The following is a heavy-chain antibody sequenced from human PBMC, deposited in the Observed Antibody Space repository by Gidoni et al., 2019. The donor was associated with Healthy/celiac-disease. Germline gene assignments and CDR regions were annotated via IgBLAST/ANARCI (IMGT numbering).Heavy chain of an antibody. Sequence: QVQLVESGGGVVQPGRSLSLSCAASGFTFSSYAMHWFRQAPGKGLEWVAVISYDGSNKYYADSVKGRFTISRDNSKNTLYLQMNSLRAEDTAVYYCARVVPAAIASWGQGTLVTVSS. CDR2: ISYDGSNK. CDR3: ARVVPAAIAS. J-gene: IGHJ5*02. CDR1: GFTFSSYA. D-gene: IGHD2-2*01. V-gene: IGHV3-30-3*01.